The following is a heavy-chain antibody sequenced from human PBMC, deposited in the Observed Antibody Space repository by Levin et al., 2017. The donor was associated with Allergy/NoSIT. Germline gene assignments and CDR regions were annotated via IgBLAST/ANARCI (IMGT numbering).Heavy chain of an antibody. J-gene: IGHJ4*02. V-gene: IGHV4-59*01. CDR3: ARGAAANTGY. CDR1: GGSISSYY. Sequence: SQTLSLTCTVSGGSISSYYWSWIRQPPGKGLEWIGYIYYSGSTNYNPSLKSRVTISVDTSKNQFSLKLSSVTAADTAVYYCARGAAANTGYWGQGTLVTVSS. CDR2: IYYSGST. D-gene: IGHD3-10*01.